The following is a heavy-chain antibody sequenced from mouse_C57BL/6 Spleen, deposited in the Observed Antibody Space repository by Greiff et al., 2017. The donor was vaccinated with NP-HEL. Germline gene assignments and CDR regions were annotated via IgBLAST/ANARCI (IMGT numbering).Heavy chain of an antibody. CDR1: GFTFSSYT. V-gene: IGHV5-9*01. CDR2: ISGGGGNT. D-gene: IGHD2-14*01. J-gene: IGHJ2*01. CDR3: ARQKGTVLDY. Sequence: EVNLVESGGGLVKPGGSLKLSCAASGFTFSSYTMSWVRQTPEKRLEWVATISGGGGNTYYPDSVKGRFTISRDNAKNTLYLQMSSLRSEDTALYYCARQKGTVLDYWGQGTTLTVSS.